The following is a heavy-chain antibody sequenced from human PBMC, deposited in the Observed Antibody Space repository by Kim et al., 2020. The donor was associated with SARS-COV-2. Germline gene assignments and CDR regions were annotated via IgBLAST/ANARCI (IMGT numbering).Heavy chain of an antibody. D-gene: IGHD6-19*01. CDR1: GFAVYRFA. J-gene: IGHJ4*02. Sequence: GGSLRLSCAASGFAVYRFAMNWVRQAPGKGLEWISAITNNNGKTYYQDSVKGRFTISRDESKNIVYLHINSLRVEDTAVYYCAKDHPSPGWPTFGDWGQGTLVAVSS. V-gene: IGHV3-23*01. CDR3: AKDHPSPGWPTFGD. CDR2: ITNNNGKT.